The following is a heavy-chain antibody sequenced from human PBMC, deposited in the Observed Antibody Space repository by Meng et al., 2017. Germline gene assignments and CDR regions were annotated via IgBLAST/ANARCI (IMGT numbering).Heavy chain of an antibody. CDR3: AKYTTVRYSSGWYGEYFQH. J-gene: IGHJ1*01. Sequence: GESLKISCAASGFTFSSYEMNWVRQAPGKGLEWVSAISGSGGSTYYADSVKGRFTISRDNSKNTLYLQMNSLRAEDTAVYYCAKYTTVRYSSGWYGEYFQHWGQGTLVTVSS. D-gene: IGHD6-19*01. CDR1: GFTFSSYE. CDR2: ISGSGGST. V-gene: IGHV3-23*01.